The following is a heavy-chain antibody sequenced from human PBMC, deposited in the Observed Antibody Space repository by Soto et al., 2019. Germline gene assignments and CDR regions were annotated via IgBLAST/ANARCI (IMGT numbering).Heavy chain of an antibody. Sequence: QVQLQESGPGLVKPSETLSLTCTVSGGSITSYYWSWIRQPPGKGLEWLGYIYYTGSTNYNPSLKSRVTISLDTSKNQFSLKLSSVTAADTAVYYCARHAYGSGSYYGMNVWGQGTTVTVSS. V-gene: IGHV4-59*08. CDR2: IYYTGST. CDR3: ARHAYGSGSYYGMNV. J-gene: IGHJ6*02. CDR1: GGSITSYY. D-gene: IGHD3-10*01.